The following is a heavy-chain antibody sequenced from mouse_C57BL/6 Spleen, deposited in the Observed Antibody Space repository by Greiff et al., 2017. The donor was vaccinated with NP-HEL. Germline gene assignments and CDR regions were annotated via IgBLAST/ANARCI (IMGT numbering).Heavy chain of an antibody. CDR3: AGRTYGYDRELDY. D-gene: IGHD2-2*01. V-gene: IGHV1-76*01. Sequence: QVQLQQSEAELVRPGASVKLSCKASGYTFTDYYINWVKQRPGQGLEWIARIYPGSGNTYYNEKFKGKATLTAEKSSSTAYMQLSSLTSEDSAVYFCAGRTYGYDRELDYWGQGTTLTVSS. CDR2: IYPGSGNT. CDR1: GYTFTDYY. J-gene: IGHJ2*01.